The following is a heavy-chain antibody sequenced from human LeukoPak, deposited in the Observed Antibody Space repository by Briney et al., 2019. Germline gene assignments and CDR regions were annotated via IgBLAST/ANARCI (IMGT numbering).Heavy chain of an antibody. J-gene: IGHJ4*02. CDR1: GFTFSSYT. V-gene: IGHV3-9*01. D-gene: IGHD2-21*02. CDR3: AKSVSVTAIAPPDY. CDR2: ISWNSGSI. Sequence: PGGSLRLSCAASGFTFSSYTMHWVRQAPGKGLEWVSGISWNSGSIGYADSVKGRFTISRDNAKNSLYLQMNSLRAEDTALYYCAKSVSVTAIAPPDYWGQGTLVTVSS.